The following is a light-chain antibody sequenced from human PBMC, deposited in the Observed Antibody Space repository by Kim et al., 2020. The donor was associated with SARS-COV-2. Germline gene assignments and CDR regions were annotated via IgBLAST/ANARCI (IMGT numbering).Light chain of an antibody. CDR2: DTG. CDR1: TGAVTPTHY. Sequence: PGVTVPLTFASSTGAVTPTHYPYWFQKKPGEVPRTLIFDTGSRHSWTPARFSGSLSGDKAVLTLAGAQPEDEGDYYCLLSFSGIRVFGGGTQLTVL. CDR3: LLSFSGIRV. V-gene: IGLV7-46*01. J-gene: IGLJ3*02.